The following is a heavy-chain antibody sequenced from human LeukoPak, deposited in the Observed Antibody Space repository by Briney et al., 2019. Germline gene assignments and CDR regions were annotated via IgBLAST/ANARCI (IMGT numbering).Heavy chain of an antibody. D-gene: IGHD3-3*01. Sequence: PRGSLRLSCAASGFTFSNAYMNWVRQAPGKGLEWVGFIRSKAYGGTTEYAASVKGRFTISRDDSKSIAYLQMNSLRAEDTAVYYCARDDFWSGYYISDYWGQGTLVTVSS. CDR1: GFTFSNAY. CDR3: ARDDFWSGYYISDY. CDR2: IRSKAYGGTT. V-gene: IGHV3-71*03. J-gene: IGHJ4*02.